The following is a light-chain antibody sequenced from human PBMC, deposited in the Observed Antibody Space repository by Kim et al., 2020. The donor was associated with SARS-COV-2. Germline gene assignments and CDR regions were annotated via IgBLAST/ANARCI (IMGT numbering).Light chain of an antibody. CDR1: SLRSYY. CDR3: NSRDSSANHYV. J-gene: IGLJ1*01. Sequence: SSELTQDPAVSVALGQTVRITCQGDSLRSYYASWYQQKPGQAPVLVIYGENNRPSGIPDRFSGSSSGNTASLTITGAQAEDEADYYCNSRDSSANHYVFGTWTKVTVL. V-gene: IGLV3-19*01. CDR2: GEN.